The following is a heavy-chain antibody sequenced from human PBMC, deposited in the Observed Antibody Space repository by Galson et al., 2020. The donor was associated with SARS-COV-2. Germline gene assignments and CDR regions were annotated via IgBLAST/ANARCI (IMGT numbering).Heavy chain of an antibody. Sequence: SETLSLTCTVSGVSISSSSYYWGWIRQPPGKGLEWIGSIYYSGSTYYNPSLKSRVTISVDTSKTQFPLKLSPVTAADTAVYYCASETTVTTKSLNYGMDVWGQGTTVTVSS. D-gene: IGHD4-4*01. CDR3: ASETTVTTKSLNYGMDV. CDR1: GVSISSSSYY. J-gene: IGHJ6*02. V-gene: IGHV4-39*01. CDR2: IYYSGST.